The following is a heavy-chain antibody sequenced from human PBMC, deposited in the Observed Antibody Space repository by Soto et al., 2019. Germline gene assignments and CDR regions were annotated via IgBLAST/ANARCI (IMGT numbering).Heavy chain of an antibody. D-gene: IGHD3-3*01. V-gene: IGHV3-66*01. CDR1: GFTVSSNY. J-gene: IGHJ6*03. CDR3: ARVVFPGRKFWSGYHTPNYYYYYMDV. CDR2: IYSGGST. Sequence: GGSLRLSCAASGFTVSSNYMSWVRQAPGKGLEWVSVIYSGGSTYYADSVRGRFTISRDNSKNTLYLQMNSLRAEDTAVYYCARVVFPGRKFWSGYHTPNYYYYYMDVWGKGTTVTVSS.